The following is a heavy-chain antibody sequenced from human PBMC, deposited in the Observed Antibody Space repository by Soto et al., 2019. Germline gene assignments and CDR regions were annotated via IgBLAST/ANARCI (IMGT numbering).Heavy chain of an antibody. CDR2: IYYSGTT. V-gene: IGHV4-28*01. J-gene: IGHJ4*02. Sequence: QVQLQESGPGLVKPSDTLSLTCAVSGYSINSSNWWGWIRQPPGKGLEWIGYIYYSGTTYYNPSLKSRVTISVDTSKNQFSLKLTSVTAVDTAVYYCARRETQGPIDYWGQGTLVTVSS. CDR3: ARRETQGPIDY. D-gene: IGHD1-26*01. CDR1: GYSINSSNW.